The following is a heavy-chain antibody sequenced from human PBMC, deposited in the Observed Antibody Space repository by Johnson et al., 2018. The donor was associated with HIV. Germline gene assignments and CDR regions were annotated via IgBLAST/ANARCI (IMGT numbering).Heavy chain of an antibody. CDR3: AKDSTQNVEVERRDDAFDI. V-gene: IGHV3-30*18. D-gene: IGHD1-1*01. CDR1: GFTFSNFD. J-gene: IGHJ3*02. CDR2: ISYDGNKK. Sequence: QVQLVESGGSVVRPGGSMRLSCAASGFTFSNFDIHWVRQAPGKGLEWVAGISYDGNKKYFTDSVKGRFTISRDNSKNTLYLQKNSLRAEDTAVYFCAKDSTQNVEVERRDDAFDIWGQGTMVTVSS.